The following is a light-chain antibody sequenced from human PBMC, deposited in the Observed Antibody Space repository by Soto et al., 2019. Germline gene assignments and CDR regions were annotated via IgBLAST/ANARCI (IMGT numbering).Light chain of an antibody. CDR1: ESVSRW. J-gene: IGKJ1*01. CDR3: QQHNAYSQA. V-gene: IGKV1-5*03. Sequence: DIQMTHSPSTLSASVGDRVTITCRASESVSRWLAGYQQKPGRTPKLLIYQASTLETGVPSRFSGSGSGTEFTLTISSLQPDYFATYYCQQHNAYSQAFGQGTKVEIK. CDR2: QAS.